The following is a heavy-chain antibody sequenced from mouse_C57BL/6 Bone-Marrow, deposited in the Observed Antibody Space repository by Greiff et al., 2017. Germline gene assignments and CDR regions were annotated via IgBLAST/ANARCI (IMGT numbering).Heavy chain of an antibody. D-gene: IGHD1-1*01. J-gene: IGHJ4*01. CDR3: ARGGGTGSSFYYYAMDY. CDR1: GYTFTSYG. V-gene: IGHV1-81*01. CDR2: IYPRSGNT. Sequence: QVQLQQSGAELARPGASVKLSCKASGYTFTSYGISWVKQRTGQGLEWIGEIYPRSGNTYYNEKFKGKATLTADKSSSTAYMELRSLTSEDSAVYFCARGGGTGSSFYYYAMDYWGQGTSVTVSS.